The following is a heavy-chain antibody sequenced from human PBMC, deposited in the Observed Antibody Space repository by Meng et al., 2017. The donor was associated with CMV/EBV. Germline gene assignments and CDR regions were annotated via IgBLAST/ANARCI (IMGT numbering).Heavy chain of an antibody. CDR1: GGSVSSGSYY. D-gene: IGHD3-10*01. CDR3: AREYSIWFGELKGVFDP. Sequence: SETLSLTCTFSGGSVSSGSYYWSCIRQPPGKGLEWTGYIYYSGSTNYNPSLKNRVTISVDTSKNQFSLKLSSVTAADTSVYYCAREYSIWFGELKGVFDPWGQGNLVTVSS. J-gene: IGHJ5*02. V-gene: IGHV4-61*01. CDR2: IYYSGST.